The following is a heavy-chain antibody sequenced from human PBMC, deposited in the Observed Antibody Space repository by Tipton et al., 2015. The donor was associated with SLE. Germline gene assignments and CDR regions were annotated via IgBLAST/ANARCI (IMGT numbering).Heavy chain of an antibody. Sequence: TLSLTCTVSGDSISGHYWSWIRQSPGKGLEWIGYIYYSGSTNYNPSLKSRVTISVDTSKNQFSLKLRSVTAADTAVYYCARERAYGSSSGPRSYGMDVWGQGTTVTVSS. D-gene: IGHD3-22*01. CDR2: IYYSGST. CDR1: GDSISGHY. V-gene: IGHV4-59*11. J-gene: IGHJ6*02. CDR3: ARERAYGSSSGPRSYGMDV.